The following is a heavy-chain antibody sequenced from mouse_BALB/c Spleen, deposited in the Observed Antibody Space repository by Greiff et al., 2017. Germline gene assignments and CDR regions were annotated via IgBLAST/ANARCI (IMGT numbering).Heavy chain of an antibody. CDR2: IDPENGNT. CDR1: GFNIKDYY. V-gene: IGHV14-1*02. CDR3: ARVFGTGAMDY. D-gene: IGHD2-14*01. Sequence: VQLQQSGAELVRPGALVKLSCKASGFNIKDYYMHWVKQRPEQGLEWIGWIDPENGNTIYDPKLQGKASITADTSSNTAYLQLSSLTSEDTAVYYCARVFGTGAMDYWGQGTSVTVSS. J-gene: IGHJ4*01.